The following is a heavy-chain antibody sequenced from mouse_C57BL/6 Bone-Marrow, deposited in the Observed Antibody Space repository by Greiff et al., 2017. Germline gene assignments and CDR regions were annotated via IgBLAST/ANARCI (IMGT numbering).Heavy chain of an antibody. CDR3: ASSSWAWFAY. V-gene: IGHV5-6*01. D-gene: IGHD1-1*01. CDR1: GFTFSSYG. CDR2: ISSGGSYT. Sequence: EVKLVESGGDLVKPGGSLKLSCAASGFTFSSYGMSWVRQTPDKRLEWVATISSGGSYTYYPDSVKGRFTISRDNAKNTLYLRMSSLKSEDTAMYYCASSSWAWFAYWGQGTLVTVSA. J-gene: IGHJ3*01.